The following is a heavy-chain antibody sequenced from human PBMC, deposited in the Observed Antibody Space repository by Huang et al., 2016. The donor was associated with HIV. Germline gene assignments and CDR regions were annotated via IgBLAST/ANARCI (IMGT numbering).Heavy chain of an antibody. J-gene: IGHJ3*01. CDR3: ARDSGYYYGDAFDF. CDR2: ISGHSGNT. V-gene: IGHV1-18*04. Sequence: QVQLVQSGAEVKKPGASVKVSCKASGYTFTNYGISWVRQAPGQGLEWMGWISGHSGNTKYAQKIQGRVTMTTDTSRTMTTVYMELRSLRSDDTAVYYCARDSGYYYGDAFDFWGQGTMVTVSS. CDR1: GYTFTNYG. D-gene: IGHD3-22*01.